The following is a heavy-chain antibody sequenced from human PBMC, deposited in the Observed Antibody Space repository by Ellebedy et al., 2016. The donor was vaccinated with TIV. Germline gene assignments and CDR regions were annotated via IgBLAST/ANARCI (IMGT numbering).Heavy chain of an antibody. CDR1: GYKFTSYG. J-gene: IGHJ5*02. D-gene: IGHD2/OR15-2a*01. CDR2: ISAFNGDT. V-gene: IGHV1-18*04. CDR3: ARGFYERFDP. Sequence: ASVKVSCKASGYKFTSYGISWVRQAPGQGLEWMGWISAFNGDTNYAQKFQGRVTMTTDTLTSTAYMELSSLRSDETAVYYCARGFYERFDPWGQGTLVTVSS.